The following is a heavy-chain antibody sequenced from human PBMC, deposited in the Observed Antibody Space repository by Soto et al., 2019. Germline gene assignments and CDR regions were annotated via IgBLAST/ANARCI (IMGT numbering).Heavy chain of an antibody. Sequence: SVKVSCKASGGTFSSYAISWVRQAPVQGLEWMGGIIPIFGTANYAQKFQGRVTITADESTSTAYMELSSLRSEDTAVYYCARAYCSGGSCYSRLYYYGMDGWGQGTTVTVSS. D-gene: IGHD2-15*01. CDR1: GGTFSSYA. V-gene: IGHV1-69*13. J-gene: IGHJ6*02. CDR2: IIPIFGTA. CDR3: ARAYCSGGSCYSRLYYYGMDG.